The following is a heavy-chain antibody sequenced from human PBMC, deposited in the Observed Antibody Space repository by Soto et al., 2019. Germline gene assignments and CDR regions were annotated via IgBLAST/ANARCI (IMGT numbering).Heavy chain of an antibody. CDR3: ARWGIAAGDY. Sequence: QVQLVESGGGVVQPGRSLRLSCAASGFTFSSYGMHWVRQAPGKGLEWVAVIWYDGSNKYYADSVKGRFTISRDNSKNTLYLQMNSLRAEDTAVYCCARWGIAAGDYWGQGTLVTVYS. J-gene: IGHJ4*02. CDR1: GFTFSSYG. CDR2: IWYDGSNK. V-gene: IGHV3-33*01. D-gene: IGHD6-13*01.